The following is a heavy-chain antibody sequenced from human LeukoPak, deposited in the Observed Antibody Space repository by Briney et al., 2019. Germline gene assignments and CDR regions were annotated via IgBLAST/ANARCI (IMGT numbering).Heavy chain of an antibody. V-gene: IGHV1-2*02. CDR2: INPNRGDT. CDR1: GYTFNVYY. J-gene: IGHJ4*02. D-gene: IGHD2-2*01. Sequence: GASVKVSCKTSGYTFNVYYMHWVRQAPGQGLEGMGWINPNRGDTNYAQRFQGRVTMTRDTSISTAYMELSGLRSEDTAVYYCARDGRYCSSTSCYLNYWGQGTMVTVSS. CDR3: ARDGRYCSSTSCYLNY.